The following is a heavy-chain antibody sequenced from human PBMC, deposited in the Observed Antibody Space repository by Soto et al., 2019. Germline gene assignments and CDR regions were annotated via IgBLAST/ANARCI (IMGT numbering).Heavy chain of an antibody. CDR1: GGSFSGYY. Sequence: SETLSLTCAVYGGSFSGYYWSWIRQPPGKGLEWIGEINHSGSTNYNPSLKSRVTISVDTSKNQFSLKLSSVTAADTAVYYCARGATYYDILTGYYTGNWFDPWGQGTLVTVSS. V-gene: IGHV4-34*01. D-gene: IGHD3-9*01. J-gene: IGHJ5*02. CDR2: INHSGST. CDR3: ARGATYYDILTGYYTGNWFDP.